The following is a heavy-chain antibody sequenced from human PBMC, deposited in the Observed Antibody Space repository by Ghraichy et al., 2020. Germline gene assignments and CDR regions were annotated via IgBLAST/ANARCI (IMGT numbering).Heavy chain of an antibody. V-gene: IGHV1-69*13. CDR2: IIPIFGTA. J-gene: IGHJ6*02. Sequence: SVKVSCKASGGTFSSYAISWVRQAPGQGLEWMGGIIPIFGTANYAQKFQGRVTITADESTSTAYMELSSLRSEDTAVYYCARDLFWSGYYNSYYYYGMYVWGQGTTVTVSS. CDR3: ARDLFWSGYYNSYYYYGMYV. CDR1: GGTFSSYA. D-gene: IGHD3-3*01.